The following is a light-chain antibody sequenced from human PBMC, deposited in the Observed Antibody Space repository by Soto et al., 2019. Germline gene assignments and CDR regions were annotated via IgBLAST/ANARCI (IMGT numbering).Light chain of an antibody. CDR2: DAS. Sequence: EIVMTQSPATLSVSPRGRATFSCWASQSVSSNLAWYQQKPGQAPRLLIYDASTRATGIPARFSGSGSGTDFTLTISSLQSEDFALYYCQHYNNWPTFGQGTKVDIK. CDR1: QSVSSN. J-gene: IGKJ1*01. V-gene: IGKV3D-15*01. CDR3: QHYNNWPT.